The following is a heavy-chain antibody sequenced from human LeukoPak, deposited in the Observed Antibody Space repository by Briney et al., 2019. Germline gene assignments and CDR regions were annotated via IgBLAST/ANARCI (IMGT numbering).Heavy chain of an antibody. V-gene: IGHV7-4-1*02. CDR2: INTNTGNP. CDR3: ARALPPRTIFGVVIGGNWFDP. J-gene: IGHJ5*02. CDR1: GYTFTSYA. D-gene: IGHD3-3*01. Sequence: ASVKVSCKASGYTFTSYAMNWVRQAPGQGLEWMGWINTNTGNPTYAQGFTGRFVFSLDTSVSTAYLQISSLKAEDTAVYYRARALPPRTIFGVVIGGNWFDPWGQGTLVTVSS.